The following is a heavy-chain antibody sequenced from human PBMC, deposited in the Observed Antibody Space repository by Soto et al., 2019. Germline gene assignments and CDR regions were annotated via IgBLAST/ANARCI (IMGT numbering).Heavy chain of an antibody. V-gene: IGHV4-59*08. CDR2: IYYSGST. Sequence: PSETLSLTCTVSGGSIISYYWSWILQPPGKGLEWIGYIYYSGSTNYNPSLKSRVTISVDTSKNQFSLKLNSMTAADTAVYYCARHNDGSGSTYFDYWGQGTLVTVSS. CDR1: GGSIISYY. D-gene: IGHD3-10*01. J-gene: IGHJ4*02. CDR3: ARHNDGSGSTYFDY.